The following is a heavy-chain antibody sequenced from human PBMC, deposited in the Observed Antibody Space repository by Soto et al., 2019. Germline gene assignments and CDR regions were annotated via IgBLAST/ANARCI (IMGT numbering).Heavy chain of an antibody. Sequence: GGSLRLSCTGSGFSFDDYAMHWVRQVPGKGLEWVAGINYNSDAMGYADSVKGRFTISRDNAKNSLYLQMNSLKHEDTALYYCAKTLHQLLGDDVFDMWGRGTMVTVS. CDR1: GFSFDDYA. J-gene: IGHJ3*02. CDR2: INYNSDAM. D-gene: IGHD2-2*01. V-gene: IGHV3-9*01. CDR3: AKTLHQLLGDDVFDM.